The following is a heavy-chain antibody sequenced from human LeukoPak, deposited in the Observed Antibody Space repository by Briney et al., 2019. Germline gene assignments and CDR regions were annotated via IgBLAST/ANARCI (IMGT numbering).Heavy chain of an antibody. CDR1: GGSISSSSCY. V-gene: IGHV4-39*07. D-gene: IGHD1-20*01. Sequence: PSETLSLTCTVSGGSISSSSCYWGWIRQPPGKGLEWIGSIYYSGSTYYNPSLKSRVTISVDTSKNQFSLKLSSVTAADTAVYYCARGGGSITGSLLPDYYYYYMDVWGKGTTVTVSS. CDR3: ARGGGSITGSLLPDYYYYYMDV. J-gene: IGHJ6*03. CDR2: IYYSGST.